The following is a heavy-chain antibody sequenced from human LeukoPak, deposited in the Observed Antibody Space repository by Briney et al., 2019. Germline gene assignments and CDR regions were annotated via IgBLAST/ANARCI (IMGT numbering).Heavy chain of an antibody. Sequence: GGFLRLSCAASGFTFSSFEMTWVRQAPGKGLEWVSYISPSGNIIHYADSVKGRFTISRDNAKNSLYLQMSSLRAEDTAVYYCATVAFGYAFDIWGQGTMVTVSP. CDR2: ISPSGNII. CDR1: GFTFSSFE. J-gene: IGHJ3*02. CDR3: ATVAFGYAFDI. D-gene: IGHD3-10*01. V-gene: IGHV3-48*03.